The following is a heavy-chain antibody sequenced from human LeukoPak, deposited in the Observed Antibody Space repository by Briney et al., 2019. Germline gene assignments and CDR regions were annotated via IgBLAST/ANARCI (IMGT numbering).Heavy chain of an antibody. Sequence: GGSLRLSCAASGFTFSSYSMNWVRQAPGKGLEWVSSISSSSTYIYYADSVKGRFTISRDNAKNSLYLQMNSLRAEDTAVYYCAREASSGWSDSWGQGTLVTVSS. J-gene: IGHJ5*01. V-gene: IGHV3-21*01. CDR2: ISSSSTYI. D-gene: IGHD6-19*01. CDR3: AREASSGWSDS. CDR1: GFTFSSYS.